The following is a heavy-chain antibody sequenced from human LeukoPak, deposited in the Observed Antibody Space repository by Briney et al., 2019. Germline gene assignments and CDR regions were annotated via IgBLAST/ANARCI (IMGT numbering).Heavy chain of an antibody. CDR2: ISSSGSTI. CDR1: GFTFGDYA. J-gene: IGHJ3*02. Sequence: GRSLRLSCTASGFTFGDYAMSWVRQAPGKGLEWVSYISSSGSTIYYADSVKGRFTISRDNAKNSLYLQMNSLRAEDTAVYYCASSMIVVVIYAFDIWGQGTMVTVSS. V-gene: IGHV3-48*03. D-gene: IGHD3-22*01. CDR3: ASSMIVVVIYAFDI.